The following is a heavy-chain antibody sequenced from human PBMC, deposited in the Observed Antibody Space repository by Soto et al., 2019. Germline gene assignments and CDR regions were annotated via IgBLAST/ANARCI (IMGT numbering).Heavy chain of an antibody. Sequence: QVQLVESGGGVVQPGRSLRLSCAASGFTFSSYGMHWVRQAPGKGLEWVAVISYDGSNKYYADSVKGRFTISRDNSKHPLYVQMNRVRGEDTAVYYCAKDRVRSGRASSPGGLWFDPWGQGTLVTVSS. J-gene: IGHJ5*02. CDR2: ISYDGSNK. V-gene: IGHV3-30*18. CDR1: GFTFSSYG. D-gene: IGHD3-10*01. CDR3: AKDRVRSGRASSPGGLWFDP.